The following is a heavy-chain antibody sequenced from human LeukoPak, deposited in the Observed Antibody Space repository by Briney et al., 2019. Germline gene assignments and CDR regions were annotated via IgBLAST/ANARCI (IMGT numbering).Heavy chain of an antibody. J-gene: IGHJ4*02. Sequence: RSLRLSCAASGFTFRSDAMHWVRQAPGKGLEGVAFISYDGIIKHYADSVKGRFTISRDNSKNTLYLQMNSLRGEDTAVYYCAKDLSTNWSFDYWGQGTLVTVSS. V-gene: IGHV3-30*18. CDR1: GFTFRSDA. CDR3: AKDLSTNWSFDY. CDR2: ISYDGIIK. D-gene: IGHD6-13*01.